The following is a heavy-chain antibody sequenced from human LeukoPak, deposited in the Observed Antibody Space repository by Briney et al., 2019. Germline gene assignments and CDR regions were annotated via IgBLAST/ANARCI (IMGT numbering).Heavy chain of an antibody. CDR2: TSYGERN. V-gene: IGHV4-59*01. CDR3: ARDKSYDSRGYADVFDI. CDR1: GGPISGYY. D-gene: IGHD3-22*01. J-gene: IGHJ3*02. Sequence: SDTLSLTCTVSGGPISGYYWSWIRQPPGKALEWIAYTSYGERNNYNPSLKSRVTISIDTSKNQFSLKLSSVTAADTAVYYCARDKSYDSRGYADVFDIWGQGTMVTVSS.